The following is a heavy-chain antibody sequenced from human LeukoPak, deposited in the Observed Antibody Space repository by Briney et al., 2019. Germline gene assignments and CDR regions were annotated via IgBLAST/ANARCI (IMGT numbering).Heavy chain of an antibody. D-gene: IGHD3-10*01. CDR2: INHSGST. Sequence: SETLSLTCAVYGGSFSGYYWSWIRQPPGKGLEWIGEINHSGSTNYNPSLKSRVTIPVDTSKNQFSLKLSSVTAADTAVYYCARVRLLWFGRNWFDPWGQGTLVTVSS. CDR3: ARVRLLWFGRNWFDP. J-gene: IGHJ5*02. CDR1: GGSFSGYY. V-gene: IGHV4-34*01.